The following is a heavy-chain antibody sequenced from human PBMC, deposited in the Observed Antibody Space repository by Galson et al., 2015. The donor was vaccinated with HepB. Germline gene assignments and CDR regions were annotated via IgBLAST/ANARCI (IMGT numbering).Heavy chain of an antibody. J-gene: IGHJ4*02. V-gene: IGHV3-53*01. CDR2: IYSGGST. CDR3: ARDPYGSGSYYNVGY. D-gene: IGHD3-10*01. Sequence: SLRLSCAASGFTVSSNYMSWVRQAPGKGLEWVSVIYSGGSTYYADSVKGRFTISRDNSKNSLYLQMNSLRAEDTAVYYCARDPYGSGSYYNVGYWGQGTLVTVSS. CDR1: GFTVSSNY.